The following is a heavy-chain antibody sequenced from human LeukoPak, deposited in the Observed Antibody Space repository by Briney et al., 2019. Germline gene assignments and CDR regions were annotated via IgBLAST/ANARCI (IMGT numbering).Heavy chain of an antibody. CDR2: IIPLLVIA. Sequence: XSWVRQAPGQGLEWMPTIIPLLVIANYAQKFQRRVTITADKSTSTAYMQLSSLRSEDTAVYYCARDRSSGWTNFDYWGQGTLVTVSS. D-gene: IGHD6-19*01. J-gene: IGHJ4*02. CDR3: ARDRSSGWTNFDY. V-gene: IGHV1-69*04.